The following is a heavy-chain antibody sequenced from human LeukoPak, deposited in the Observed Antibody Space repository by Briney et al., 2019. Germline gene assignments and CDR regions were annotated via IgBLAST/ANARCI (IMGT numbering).Heavy chain of an antibody. V-gene: IGHV4-59*01. Sequence: PSETLSLTCTVSGGSIGTYYWTWIRQPPGKGLEWIGYIYYTGSTNYNPSLKSRVTISVDTSKNQFSLKLSSVTAADTAVYYCARDNSGSYIDYWGRGTLVTVSS. CDR3: ARDNSGSYIDY. J-gene: IGHJ4*02. D-gene: IGHD1-26*01. CDR2: IYYTGST. CDR1: GGSIGTYY.